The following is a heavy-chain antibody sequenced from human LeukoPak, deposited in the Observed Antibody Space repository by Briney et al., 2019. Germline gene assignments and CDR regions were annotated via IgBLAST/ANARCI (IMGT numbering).Heavy chain of an antibody. D-gene: IGHD6-13*01. Sequence: PSETLSLTCTVSGGSISSSSYYWGWLRQPPGKGLEWIGSIYYSGSTYYNPSLKSRVTISVDTSKNQFSLKLSSVTAADTAVYYCARDWGRIAAAGKYNWFDHWGQGTLVTVSS. V-gene: IGHV4-39*07. J-gene: IGHJ5*02. CDR1: GGSISSSSYY. CDR3: ARDWGRIAAAGKYNWFDH. CDR2: IYYSGST.